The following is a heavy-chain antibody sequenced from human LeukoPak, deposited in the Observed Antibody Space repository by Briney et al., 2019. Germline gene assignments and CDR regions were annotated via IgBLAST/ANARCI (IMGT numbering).Heavy chain of an antibody. CDR1: GYTFTSYG. J-gene: IGHJ3*02. V-gene: IGHV1-18*01. D-gene: IGHD3-10*01. CDR2: ISAYNGNT. CDR3: ARAGLLWFGEPYAFDI. Sequence: GASVKVSCKASGYTFTSYGISWVRQAPGQGLEWMGWISAYNGNTNYAQKLQGRVTMTTDTSTGTAYMELRSLRSDDTAVYYCARAGLLWFGEPYAFDIWGQGTMVTVSS.